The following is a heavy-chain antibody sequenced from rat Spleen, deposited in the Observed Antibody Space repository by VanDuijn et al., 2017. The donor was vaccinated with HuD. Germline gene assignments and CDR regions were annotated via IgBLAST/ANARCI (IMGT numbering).Heavy chain of an antibody. J-gene: IGHJ2*01. Sequence: EVQLVESDGGLVQPGRSLKLSCAASGFTFSDYYMAWVRQAPKKGLEWVASISYEGSSTYYGDSVKGRFTISRDNAENIVYLQMNSLRCEDTATYYCAVAGYGYWGQGVMDTVSS. D-gene: IGHD1-7*01. CDR3: AVAGYGY. V-gene: IGHV5-22*01. CDR2: ISYEGSST. CDR1: GFTFSDYY.